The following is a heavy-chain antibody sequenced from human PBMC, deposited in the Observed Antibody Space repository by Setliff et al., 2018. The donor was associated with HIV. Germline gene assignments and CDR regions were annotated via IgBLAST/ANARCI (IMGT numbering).Heavy chain of an antibody. CDR3: ARRSGWSLDY. J-gene: IGHJ4*02. Sequence: PSETLSLTCTVYGGSFSGYYWSWIRQSPGKGLEWIGEINRSGSTNYNPSLKSRVTISIDTSKNQFSLKLSSVTAADTAVYYCARRSGWSLDYWGQGTLVTVSS. V-gene: IGHV4-34*01. CDR2: INRSGST. D-gene: IGHD6-19*01. CDR1: GGSFSGYY.